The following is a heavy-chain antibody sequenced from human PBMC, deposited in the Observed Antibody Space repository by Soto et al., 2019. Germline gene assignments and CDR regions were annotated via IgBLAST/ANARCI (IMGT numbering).Heavy chain of an antibody. CDR2: IDPTDSYT. J-gene: IGHJ4*02. Sequence: GESLKISCQASGYSFTTYWISWVRQMPGKGLECMGRIDPTDSYTDYGPSFEGHVTMSVDRSINTAYLEWSRLRSDDTAVYYCARGGYSGYDFDYWGQGTLVTVSS. D-gene: IGHD5-12*01. CDR3: ARGGYSGYDFDY. CDR1: GYSFTTYW. V-gene: IGHV5-10-1*01.